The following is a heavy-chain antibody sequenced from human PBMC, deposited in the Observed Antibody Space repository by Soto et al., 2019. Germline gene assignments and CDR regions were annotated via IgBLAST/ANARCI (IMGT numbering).Heavy chain of an antibody. J-gene: IGHJ4*02. V-gene: IGHV3-30*18. CDR1: GFTFSSYG. CDR2: ISYDGSNK. CDR3: AKDRGSIAVAGRYYFDH. D-gene: IGHD6-19*01. Sequence: WGSLRLSCSASGFTFSSYGMHWVRQAPGKGLEWVAVISYDGSNKYYADSVKGRFTISRDNSKNTLYLQMNSLRAEDTAVDYCAKDRGSIAVAGRYYFDHWGQGTLVTVSS.